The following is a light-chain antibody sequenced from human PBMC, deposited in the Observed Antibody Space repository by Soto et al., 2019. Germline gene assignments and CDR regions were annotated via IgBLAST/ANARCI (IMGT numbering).Light chain of an antibody. CDR3: QSYDSSLSAVV. V-gene: IGLV1-40*01. J-gene: IGLJ2*01. CDR2: GNS. CDR1: SSNIGAGYD. Sequence: QSVLTQPPSVSGAPGQRVTISCTGSSSNIGAGYDVHWYQQLPGTAPKLLIYGNSNRPSGVPDRFSGSKSGTSASLAITGLQAEDEADYYCQSYDSSLSAVVXXGGXKLTVL.